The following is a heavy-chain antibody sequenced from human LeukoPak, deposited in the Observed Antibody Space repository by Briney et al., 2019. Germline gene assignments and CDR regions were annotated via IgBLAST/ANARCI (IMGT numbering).Heavy chain of an antibody. CDR1: GGSISLYY. J-gene: IGHJ6*03. Sequence: SETVSLTCTVSGGSISLYYGSWIRPPPGKGLEWIGYIYYSGSTNYNPSLKNRVTIIREWSIDEFSLKLSSVTAADTAVYYCARGFYDSSGYYYRRYYYYYMDVWGKGTADTVSS. CDR2: IYYSGST. CDR3: ARGFYDSSGYYYRRYYYYYMDV. D-gene: IGHD3-22*01. V-gene: IGHV4-59*01.